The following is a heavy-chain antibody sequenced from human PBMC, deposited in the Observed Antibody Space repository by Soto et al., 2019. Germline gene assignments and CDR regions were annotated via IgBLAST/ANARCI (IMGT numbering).Heavy chain of an antibody. D-gene: IGHD5-12*01. J-gene: IGHJ4*02. CDR2: TNSDGSST. CDR1: GFTFSSYW. V-gene: IGHV3-74*01. CDR3: AKDYDYLDSGAMGFFDY. Sequence: EVQLVESGGGLVQPGGSLRLSCAASGFTFSSYWMHWVRQAPGKGLVWVSRTNSDGSSTSYADSVKGRFTISRDNAKKTLYRQMNSLRAEDTAVYYCAKDYDYLDSGAMGFFDYWGQGTLVTVSS.